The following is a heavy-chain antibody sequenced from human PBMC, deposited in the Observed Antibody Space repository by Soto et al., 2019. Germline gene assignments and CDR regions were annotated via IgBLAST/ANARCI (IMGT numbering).Heavy chain of an antibody. J-gene: IGHJ6*04. CDR2: IYHIGST. V-gene: IGHV4-4*02. CDR1: GASINSANW. D-gene: IGHD3-3*01. Sequence: QVLLEESGPGLVRPSGTLSLTCSVSGASINSANWWVWVRQPPGKGLEWIGEIYHIGSTTYNPSREDRDIMSIDKREKQIYPCVASVTAAETGVYDRANRHDFWSGRTSGLGVWGKGTTVTVSS. CDR3: ANRHDFWSGRTSGLGV.